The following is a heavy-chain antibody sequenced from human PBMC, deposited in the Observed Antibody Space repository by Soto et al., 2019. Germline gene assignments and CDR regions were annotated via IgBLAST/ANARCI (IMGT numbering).Heavy chain of an antibody. CDR2: MNPNSGNT. Sequence: ASVKVSCKASGYTFTSYDINWVRQATGQGLEWMGWMNPNSGNTGYAQKFQGRVTMTRNTSISTAYMELSSLRSGDTAVYYCARGRRYNWNYLFSVGDDAFDIWGQGTMVTVSS. V-gene: IGHV1-8*01. D-gene: IGHD1-7*01. CDR3: ARGRRYNWNYLFSVGDDAFDI. CDR1: GYTFTSYD. J-gene: IGHJ3*02.